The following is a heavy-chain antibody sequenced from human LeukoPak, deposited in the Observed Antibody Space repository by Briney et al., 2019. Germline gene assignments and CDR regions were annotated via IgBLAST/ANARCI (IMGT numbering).Heavy chain of an antibody. CDR3: ARDRNSGSSLDI. D-gene: IGHD6-6*01. J-gene: IGHJ3*02. CDR1: GYTFTGYN. Sequence: GASVKVSCKASGYTFTGYNIHWVRQAPGQGLEWMGWIYPYSGDTNYAQNFQGRVTMTRDTSISTAYMELSSLKSDDTAVYYCARDRNSGSSLDIWGQGTMLTVSS. CDR2: IYPYSGDT. V-gene: IGHV1-2*02.